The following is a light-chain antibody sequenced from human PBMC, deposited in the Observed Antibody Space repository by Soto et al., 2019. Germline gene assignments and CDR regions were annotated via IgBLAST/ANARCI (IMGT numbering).Light chain of an antibody. V-gene: IGLV1-36*01. CDR3: ARLADSVDGWV. Sequence: QSVLTQPPSVSEAPGQRVTISCSGSNVGNKAVNWYQQLPGKAPKLLLYYDDMLSSGVSDRFSGSKSGTSASLAISGLQNDDDGDYYCARLADSVDGWVFGGGTKLTVL. J-gene: IGLJ3*02. CDR2: YDD. CDR1: NVGNKA.